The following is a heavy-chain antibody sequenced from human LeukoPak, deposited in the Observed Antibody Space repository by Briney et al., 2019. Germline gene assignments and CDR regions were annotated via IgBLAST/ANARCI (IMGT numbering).Heavy chain of an antibody. J-gene: IGHJ4*02. CDR1: GGSISSGGYS. V-gene: IGHV4-30-2*01. CDR2: IYHSGST. CDR3: ARVKGYDFWSGWGPYYFDY. Sequence: SQTLSLTCAVSGGSISSGGYSWSWLRQPPGTGLEWIGYIYHSGSTYYNPSLKSRVTISVDRSKNQFSLKLSSVTAADTAVYYCARVKGYDFWSGWGPYYFDYWGQGTLVTVSS. D-gene: IGHD3-3*01.